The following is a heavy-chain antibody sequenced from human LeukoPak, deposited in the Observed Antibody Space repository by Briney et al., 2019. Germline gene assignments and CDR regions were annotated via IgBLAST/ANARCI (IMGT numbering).Heavy chain of an antibody. Sequence: PGGPLRLSCAASGFTFSDYYMSWIRQAPGKGLEWVSYISSSGSTIYYADSLKGRFTISRDNAKNSLFLQMNSLRAEDTAVYFCAGRAYSSGWYFFDYWGQGTLVTVSS. CDR1: GFTFSDYY. CDR3: AGRAYSSGWYFFDY. D-gene: IGHD6-19*01. J-gene: IGHJ4*01. V-gene: IGHV3-11*01. CDR2: ISSSGSTI.